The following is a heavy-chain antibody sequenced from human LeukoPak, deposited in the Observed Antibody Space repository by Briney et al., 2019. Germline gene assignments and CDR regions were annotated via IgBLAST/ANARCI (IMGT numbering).Heavy chain of an antibody. Sequence: GSSVKVSCKTFGDTFSNHSISWVRQAPGQGLQWLGGIIPHVGSPRYTESLQDRITITADESTTTAYLELSSLRSDDTAVYYCATGHSGSSDYWGQGTLVTVSS. CDR2: IIPHVGSP. J-gene: IGHJ4*02. V-gene: IGHV1-69*01. D-gene: IGHD1-26*01. CDR3: ATGHSGSSDY. CDR1: GDTFSNHS.